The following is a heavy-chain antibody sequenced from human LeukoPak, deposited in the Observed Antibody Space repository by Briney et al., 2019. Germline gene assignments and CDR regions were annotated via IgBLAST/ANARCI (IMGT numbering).Heavy chain of an antibody. Sequence: GGSLRLSCAASGFTFSSYSMNWVRQAPGKGLEWVSSISSSSSYIYYADSVKGRFTISRDNAKNSLYLQMNSLRAADTAVYYCARGRGYDFWSGYYLPNRDRENAEYFQHWGQGTLVTVSS. CDR3: ARGRGYDFWSGYYLPNRDRENAEYFQH. CDR1: GFTFSSYS. D-gene: IGHD3-3*01. CDR2: ISSSSSYI. J-gene: IGHJ1*01. V-gene: IGHV3-21*01.